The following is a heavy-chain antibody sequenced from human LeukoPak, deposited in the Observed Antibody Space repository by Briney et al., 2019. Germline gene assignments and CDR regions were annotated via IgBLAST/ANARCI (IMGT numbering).Heavy chain of an antibody. Sequence: PGGSLRLSCAASGFTFSSCAMHWVRQAPGKRLEWVVLIQYDGNDKNYADSVKGRFTISRDNSKVTLYLQMNSLRAEDTAVYYCAKDLTGGWSLDYWGQGTLVTVSS. CDR1: GFTFSSCA. D-gene: IGHD6-19*01. CDR3: AKDLTGGWSLDY. V-gene: IGHV3-30*02. J-gene: IGHJ4*02. CDR2: IQYDGNDK.